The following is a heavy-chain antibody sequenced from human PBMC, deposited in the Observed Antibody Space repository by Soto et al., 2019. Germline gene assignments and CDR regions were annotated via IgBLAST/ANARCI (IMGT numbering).Heavy chain of an antibody. V-gene: IGHV4-59*08. CDR1: GGSISSYY. D-gene: IGHD4-17*01. J-gene: IGHJ5*02. Sequence: QVQLQESGPGLVKPSETLSLTCTVSGGSISSYYWSWIRQPPGKGLEWIGYIYYSGSTNYNPSLKSRVTISVDTSKNQFSLKLSSVTAADTAVYYCARRDYGDYVGWFGPWGQGTLVTVSS. CDR3: ARRDYGDYVGWFGP. CDR2: IYYSGST.